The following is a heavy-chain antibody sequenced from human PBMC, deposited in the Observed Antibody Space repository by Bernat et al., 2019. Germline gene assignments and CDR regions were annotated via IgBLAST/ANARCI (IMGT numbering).Heavy chain of an antibody. Sequence: QVQLVQSGAEVKKPGASVKVSCKASGYTFTGYYMHWVRQAPGQGLEWKGWINPKSGGTNYAQKFRGWVTITRDTSISTSYMGLRRLRSDDTAMYYCARGLGAPYYYDSSGYYYPFGYGGQGTLVTGSS. D-gene: IGHD3-22*01. CDR1: GYTFTGYY. CDR2: INPKSGGT. J-gene: IGHJ4*02. V-gene: IGHV1-2*04. CDR3: ARGLGAPYYYDSSGYYYPFGY.